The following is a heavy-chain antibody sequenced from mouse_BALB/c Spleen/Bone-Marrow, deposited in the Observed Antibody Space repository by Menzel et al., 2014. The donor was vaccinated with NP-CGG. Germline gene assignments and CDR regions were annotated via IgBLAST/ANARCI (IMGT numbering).Heavy chain of an antibody. J-gene: IGHJ4*01. CDR3: ARGGHDFSLDY. CDR2: IDTSDSYI. V-gene: IGHV1-69*01. CDR1: GYTFTDKW. Sequence: VQLQQSGAEFVMPGASVKMSCKASGYTFTDKWMHWVKQSPGQGLEWIGAIDTSDSYINYNQKFKGKASLTVDASSSTAYMHLSSLTSDDSAVYYCARGGHDFSLDYWGQGTSVIVSS. D-gene: IGHD2-4*01.